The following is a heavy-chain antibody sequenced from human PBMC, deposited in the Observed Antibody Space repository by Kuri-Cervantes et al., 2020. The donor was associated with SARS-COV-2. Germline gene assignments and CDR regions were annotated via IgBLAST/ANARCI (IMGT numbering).Heavy chain of an antibody. V-gene: IGHV1-69*13. J-gene: IGHJ4*02. CDR1: GGSFSSYT. CDR3: SRDCKDSSSSSTFDY. D-gene: IGHD6-6*01. CDR2: IIPIFGTA. Sequence: VKVSCKAVGGSFSSYTSSWVRQAPGQGLEWMGRIIPIFGTANNAQKFQGRVTITADESTSTDYMELNRLRSEAAAVYSCSRDCKDSSSSSTFDYWGQGTLVTVSS.